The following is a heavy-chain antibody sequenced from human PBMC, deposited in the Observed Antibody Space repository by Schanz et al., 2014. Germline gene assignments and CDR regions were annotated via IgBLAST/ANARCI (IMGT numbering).Heavy chain of an antibody. V-gene: IGHV1-46*01. CDR1: GYTFTGYY. CDR3: AFDRDDAYDI. CDR2: IYLSDGST. Sequence: QVQLVQSGSELKKPGASVNISCKASGYTFTGYYIHWVRQAPGQGLEWMGRIYLSDGSTRYAQKFQGRVTVTRDTSTTTVYMDLSSLIXEDTAVYYCAFDRDDAYDIWGQGTTVTVSS. D-gene: IGHD3-9*01. J-gene: IGHJ3*02.